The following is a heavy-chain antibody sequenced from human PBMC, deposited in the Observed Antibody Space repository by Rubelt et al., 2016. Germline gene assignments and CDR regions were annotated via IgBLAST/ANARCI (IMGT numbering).Heavy chain of an antibody. D-gene: IGHD1-14*01. CDR3: ARDTTKYYFDY. CDR1: GGSLSTHS. V-gene: IGHV4-59*11. CDR2: AHYSGTT. J-gene: IGHJ4*02. Sequence: QVQLQESGPGLVTPSETLSLTCTVSGGSLSTHSWSWIRQPTGKALEWVAYAHYSGTTNCNPSLKSRATISKDTSKSQFSLKLTSVTAADTAVYYCARDTTKYYFDYWGQGTLVTVSS.